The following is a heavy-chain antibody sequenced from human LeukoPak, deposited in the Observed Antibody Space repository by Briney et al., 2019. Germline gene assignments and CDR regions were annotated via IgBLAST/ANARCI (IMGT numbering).Heavy chain of an antibody. CDR2: ISWNSGSI. D-gene: IGHD3-10*01. V-gene: IGHV3-9*01. CDR3: ARELTY. Sequence: GGSLRLSCAAYGFTFDDYAMHWVRQAPGKGLEWVSGISWNSGSIGYADSVKGRFTISRDNADNSLYLQMNSLRAEDTAIYFCARELTYWGQGTLVTVSS. CDR1: GFTFDDYA. J-gene: IGHJ4*02.